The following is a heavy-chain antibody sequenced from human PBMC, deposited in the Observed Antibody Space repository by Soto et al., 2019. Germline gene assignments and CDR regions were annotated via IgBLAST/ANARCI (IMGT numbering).Heavy chain of an antibody. J-gene: IGHJ4*02. D-gene: IGHD1-7*01. Sequence: SETLSLTCTVSGDSISTDYWSWIRQSPGKGLEWIGFIYYGGSTNYNPSLKSRVTISVDTPKNQFSLKLSSVTAADPAVYSCAKHWNSGSLVHWGQATLVTVSS. CDR3: AKHWNSGSLVH. V-gene: IGHV4-59*08. CDR2: IYYGGST. CDR1: GDSISTDY.